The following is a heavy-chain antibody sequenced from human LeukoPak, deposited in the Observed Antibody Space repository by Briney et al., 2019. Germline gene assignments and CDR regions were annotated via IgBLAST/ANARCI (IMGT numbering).Heavy chain of an antibody. D-gene: IGHD2-2*02. CDR3: ARDHNGPYTFDY. J-gene: IGHJ4*02. Sequence: GGSLRLSCAASEFTFSSYEMNWVRQAPGKGLEWVSYISSSGSSIYYADSVKGRFTISRDNAKNSLSLQMNSLRVEDTAVYYCARDHNGPYTFDYWGQGTLVTVSS. CDR1: EFTFSSYE. CDR2: ISSSGSSI. V-gene: IGHV3-48*03.